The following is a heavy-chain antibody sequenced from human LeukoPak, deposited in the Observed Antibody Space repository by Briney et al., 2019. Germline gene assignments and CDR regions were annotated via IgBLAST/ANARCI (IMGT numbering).Heavy chain of an antibody. Sequence: GGSLRLSCAASGLTFSSYSMNWVRQAPGKGLEWVSSISSSSYIYYADSVKGRFTISRDNAKNSLYLQMNSLRPEDTAVYYCATEQWLDGNAFDIWGQGTMVTVSS. CDR3: ATEQWLDGNAFDI. D-gene: IGHD6-19*01. CDR1: GLTFSSYS. J-gene: IGHJ3*02. V-gene: IGHV3-21*01. CDR2: ISSSSYI.